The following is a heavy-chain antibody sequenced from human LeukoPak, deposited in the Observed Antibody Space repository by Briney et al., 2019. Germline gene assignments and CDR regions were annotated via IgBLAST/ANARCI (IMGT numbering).Heavy chain of an antibody. CDR1: GDSISSYY. J-gene: IGHJ6*02. CDR3: ARVGSYYNYYYGMDV. V-gene: IGHV4-59*08. Sequence: SETLSLTCTVSGDSISSYYWSWIRQPPGKGLEWIGNIYYNGSTNYNPSLKSRVTISVDTSKNQFSLKLSSVTAADTAVYYCARVGSYYNYYYGMDVWGQGTTVTVSS. D-gene: IGHD2-15*01. CDR2: IYYNGST.